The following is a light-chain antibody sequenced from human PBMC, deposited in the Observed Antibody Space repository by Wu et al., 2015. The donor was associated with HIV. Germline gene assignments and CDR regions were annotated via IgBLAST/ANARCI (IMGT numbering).Light chain of an antibody. CDR3: QQYET. V-gene: IGKV1-5*03. Sequence: DIQMTQSPSTLSASVGDRVTITCRASQSISSWLAWYQQKPGKAPKLLIYEASTLGSGVPSRFSGSGSGTEFTLTISSLQPDDFATYYCQQYETFGQGTKGGNQT. CDR1: QSISSW. CDR2: EAS. J-gene: IGKJ1*01.